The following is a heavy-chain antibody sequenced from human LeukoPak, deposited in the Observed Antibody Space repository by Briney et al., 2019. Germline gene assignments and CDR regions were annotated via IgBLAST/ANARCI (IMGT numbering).Heavy chain of an antibody. CDR3: ARVVAVAGTPYFDY. CDR2: IYHSGST. J-gene: IGHJ4*02. Sequence: SETLSLTCAVSGYSISSGYYWGWIRQPPGKGLEWIGSIYHSGSTYYNPSLKSRVTISVDTSKNQFSLKLSSVTAADTAVYYCARVVAVAGTPYFDYWGQGTRVTVSS. D-gene: IGHD6-19*01. V-gene: IGHV4-38-2*01. CDR1: GYSISSGYY.